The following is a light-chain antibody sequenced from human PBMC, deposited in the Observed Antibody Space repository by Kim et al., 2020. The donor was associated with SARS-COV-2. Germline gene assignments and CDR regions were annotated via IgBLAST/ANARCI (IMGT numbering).Light chain of an antibody. CDR2: EAS. V-gene: IGKV1-5*03. CDR3: QQYKGYPLT. J-gene: IGKJ4*01. CDR1: QSIGNR. Sequence: ASVGDRVTITSRASQSIGNRLAWYQQKPEKAPKFLIYEASSLESGVPSRFSGSGSGTDFTLTISSLQPDDLATYYCQQYKGYPLTFGGGTKVDIK.